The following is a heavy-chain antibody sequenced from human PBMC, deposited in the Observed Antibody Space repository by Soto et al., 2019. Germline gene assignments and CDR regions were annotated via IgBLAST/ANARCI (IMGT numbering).Heavy chain of an antibody. D-gene: IGHD3-9*01. Sequence: SETLSPTCSVPGYSNYSDKNYWGWIRPPPGKGLEWIGSIYYRGNTYYNPSLQNRVTISLDKSKSQFSLKLTSVTAADSAVYFCARLEGLATISYYFDFWGQGALVTVSS. V-gene: IGHV4-39*01. CDR2: IYYRGNT. J-gene: IGHJ4*02. CDR3: ARLEGLATISYYFDF. CDR1: GYSNYSDKNY.